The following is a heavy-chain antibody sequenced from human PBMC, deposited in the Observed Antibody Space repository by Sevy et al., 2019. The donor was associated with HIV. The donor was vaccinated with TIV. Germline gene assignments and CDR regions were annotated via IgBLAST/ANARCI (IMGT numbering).Heavy chain of an antibody. J-gene: IGHJ6*02. D-gene: IGHD2-8*02. CDR3: ARDLCTGGVCPRWDYYYYGMDV. CDR2: VSSSSTYI. V-gene: IGHV3-21*01. Sequence: GGSLRLSCAASGFTFSTYSMNWVRQAPGKGLEWVSSVSSSSTYIYYADSVKGRFTISRDNAQNSMWLQMNSLRAEDTAVYYCARDLCTGGVCPRWDYYYYGMDVWGQGTTVTVSS. CDR1: GFTFSTYS.